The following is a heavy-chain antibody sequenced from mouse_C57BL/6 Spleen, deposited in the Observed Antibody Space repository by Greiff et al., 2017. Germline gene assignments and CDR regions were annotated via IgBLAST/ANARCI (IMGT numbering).Heavy chain of an antibody. J-gene: IGHJ4*01. CDR2: IHPNSGST. D-gene: IGHD1-1*01. CDR3: AREGVTTVVDNYAMDY. V-gene: IGHV1-64*01. Sequence: QVHVKQPGAELVKPGASVKLSCKASGYTFTSYWMHWVKQRPGQGLEWIGMIHPNSGSTNYNEKFKSKATLTVDKSSSTAYMQLSSLTSEDSAVYYCAREGVTTVVDNYAMDYWGQGTSVTVSS. CDR1: GYTFTSYW.